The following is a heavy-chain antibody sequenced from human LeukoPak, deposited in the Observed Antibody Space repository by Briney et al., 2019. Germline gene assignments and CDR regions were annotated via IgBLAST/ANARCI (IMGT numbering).Heavy chain of an antibody. V-gene: IGHV4-34*01. D-gene: IGHD3-22*01. Sequence: SETLSLTCAVYGGSFSGYYWSWIRQPPGKGLEWIGEINHSGSTNYNPSLKSRVTISVDTSKNQFSLKLNSVTAADTAVYYCARAAYYYDNSGYYSPHWFDPWGQGTLVTVSS. J-gene: IGHJ5*02. CDR2: INHSGST. CDR3: ARAAYYYDNSGYYSPHWFDP. CDR1: GGSFSGYY.